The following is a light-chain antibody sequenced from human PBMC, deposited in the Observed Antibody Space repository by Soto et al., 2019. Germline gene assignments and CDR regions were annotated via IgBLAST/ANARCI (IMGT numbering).Light chain of an antibody. CDR3: QKYNSPPRT. J-gene: IGKJ1*01. CDR1: QDIANF. CDR2: AAS. V-gene: IGKV1-27*01. Sequence: DIQMTQSPSSLSASVGDRVSITCRASQDIANFLAWYQHKAGKVPTLLIYAASTLQAGVPSRFSGSASGTDFTLTISILQHEDAANYYCQKYNSPPRTFGQGTQV.